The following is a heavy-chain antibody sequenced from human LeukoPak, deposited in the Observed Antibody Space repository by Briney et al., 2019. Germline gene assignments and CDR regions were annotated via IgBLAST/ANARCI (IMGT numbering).Heavy chain of an antibody. J-gene: IGHJ4*02. Sequence: GGSLRLSCAASGFTFSSYAMSWVRQAPGKGLEWVSAISGSGGRTYYADSVKGRFTISRDNSKNTLYLQMNSLRAEDTAVYYCANGITMVRGGFDYWGQGTLVTVSS. D-gene: IGHD3-10*01. CDR2: ISGSGGRT. V-gene: IGHV3-23*01. CDR1: GFTFSSYA. CDR3: ANGITMVRGGFDY.